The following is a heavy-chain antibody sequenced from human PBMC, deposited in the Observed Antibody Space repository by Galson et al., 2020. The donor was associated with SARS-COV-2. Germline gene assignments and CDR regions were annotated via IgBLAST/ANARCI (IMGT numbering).Heavy chain of an antibody. J-gene: IGHJ4*02. CDR2: ISNDGSNK. CDR1: GFTFRTYG. D-gene: IGHD5-12*01. CDR3: VKDGHGGAIYFHY. V-gene: IGHV3-30*18. Sequence: GGSLRLSCAASGFTFRTYGMHWVRQAPGKGLEWVAVISNDGSNKYYADSVKGRFTISRDNSNYTLNLQMNSLRAEDTAVYYCVKDGHGGAIYFHYWGQGTLVTVSS.